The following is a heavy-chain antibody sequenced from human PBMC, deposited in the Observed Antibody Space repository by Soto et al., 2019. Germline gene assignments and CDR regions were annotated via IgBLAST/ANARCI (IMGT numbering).Heavy chain of an antibody. D-gene: IGHD1-7*01. CDR2: ISSSGSFK. Sequence: EVQLVESGGGLVKPGGSLRLSCAPSGFSFSSDSMGWVRQAPGKGLEWVSSISSSGSFKNYADSVKGRFTISRDNAKNSLYLQMSGLKDEDTAVYYCARDPPTGTTLDWADSWGQGTLVTVSS. J-gene: IGHJ4*02. CDR1: GFSFSSDS. V-gene: IGHV3-21*01. CDR3: ARDPPTGTTLDWADS.